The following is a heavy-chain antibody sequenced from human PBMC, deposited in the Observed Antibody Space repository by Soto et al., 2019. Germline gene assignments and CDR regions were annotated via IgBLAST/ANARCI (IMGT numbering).Heavy chain of an antibody. D-gene: IGHD3-10*02. V-gene: IGHV3-7*03. Sequence: EVHLVESGGGLVQPGGSLRLSCAGSGFTFSNHWMNWVRQAPGKGLEWVANIKADGSEKYYVDSVKGRFTISRDNAKNSLYLQMNSLRAEDTAVYYCARAMCVDSWGQGPLVTVSS. J-gene: IGHJ5*01. CDR1: GFTFSNHW. CDR3: ARAMCVDS. CDR2: IKADGSEK.